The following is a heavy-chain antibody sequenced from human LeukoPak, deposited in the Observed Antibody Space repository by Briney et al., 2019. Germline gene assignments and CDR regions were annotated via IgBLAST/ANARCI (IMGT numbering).Heavy chain of an antibody. CDR2: INHSGST. J-gene: IGHJ5*02. CDR1: GGSFSGYY. CDR3: ARGTDNWNVRIRSWFDP. Sequence: SETLSLTCAVYGGSFSGYYWSWIRQPPGKGLEWIGEINHSGSTNYNPSLKSRVTISVDTSKNQFSLKLSSVTAADTAVYYCARGTDNWNVRIRSWFDPWGQGTLVTVSS. V-gene: IGHV4-34*01. D-gene: IGHD1-1*01.